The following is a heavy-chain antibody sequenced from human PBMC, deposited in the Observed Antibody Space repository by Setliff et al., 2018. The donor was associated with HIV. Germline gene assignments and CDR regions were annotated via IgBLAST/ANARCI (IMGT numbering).Heavy chain of an antibody. J-gene: IGHJ4*02. D-gene: IGHD3-22*01. CDR1: GFTFSSYA. V-gene: IGHV3-23*01. CDR2: IIGSGGST. Sequence: GGSLRLSCAASGFTFSSYAMSWVRQAPGKGLEWVSGIIGSGGSTYYADSVKGRFTISRDNSKNTLYLQMNALRAEDTAIYYCAKYAGYSDTSGYYYYWGQGTPVTVSS. CDR3: AKYAGYSDTSGYYYY.